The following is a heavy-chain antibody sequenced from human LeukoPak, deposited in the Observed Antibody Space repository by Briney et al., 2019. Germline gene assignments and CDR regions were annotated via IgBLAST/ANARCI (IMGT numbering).Heavy chain of an antibody. J-gene: IGHJ4*02. V-gene: IGHV5-51*01. CDR3: WRGSGYHDY. CDR1: GYSFTSYW. D-gene: IGHD3-22*01. CDR2: IYPDPSDT. Sequence: GEPLKVSRKGSGYSFTSYWIGWGRQMPGKGLEWMGNIYPDPSDTRYRPSVQGQVTISADKSNSTAHLQWSSPKTSDTARDYFWRGSGYHDYWGRGGLVVVAS.